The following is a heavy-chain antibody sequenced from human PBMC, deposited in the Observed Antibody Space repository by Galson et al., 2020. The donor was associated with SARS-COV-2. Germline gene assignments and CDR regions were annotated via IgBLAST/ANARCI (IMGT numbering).Heavy chain of an antibody. CDR1: GFSFGTYV. V-gene: IGHV3-23*01. CDR2: IRASDGTT. Sequence: GGSLRLSGAAFGFSFGTYVMSWVRQAPGKGFEWVSSIRASDGTTEYADSVKGRFTISRDNAKYTLYLQMNSLRAEDTATYYCVKPHRTVYGEGYWGQGNLVTVSS. CDR3: VKPHRTVYGEGY. D-gene: IGHD2-8*01. J-gene: IGHJ4*02.